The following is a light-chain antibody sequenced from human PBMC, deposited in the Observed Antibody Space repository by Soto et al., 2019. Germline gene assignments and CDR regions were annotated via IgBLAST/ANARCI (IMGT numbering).Light chain of an antibody. V-gene: IGKV3-11*01. CDR3: QRYDNWPLT. J-gene: IGKJ4*01. Sequence: IGLSQSACTLSLSTGERATLSCRASLNVNSYLAWYQQKPGQAPRLLIYDASNRAAGIPARFSGSGSGTDFTLTISSLQSEDSAVYYCQRYDNWPLTFGGGTKVDIK. CDR2: DAS. CDR1: LNVNSY.